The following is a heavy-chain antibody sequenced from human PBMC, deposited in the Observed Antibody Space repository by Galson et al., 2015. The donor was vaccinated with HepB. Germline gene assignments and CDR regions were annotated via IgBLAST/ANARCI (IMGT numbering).Heavy chain of an antibody. Sequence: SLRLSCAASGFTFSSYSMNWVRQAPGKGLEWVSSISSSSSYIYYADSVKGRFTISRDNAKNSLYLQMNSLRAEDTAVYYCARDPYGGNSDWYFDLWGRGTLVTVSS. CDR1: GFTFSSYS. J-gene: IGHJ2*01. V-gene: IGHV3-21*01. D-gene: IGHD4-23*01. CDR3: ARDPYGGNSDWYFDL. CDR2: ISSSSSYI.